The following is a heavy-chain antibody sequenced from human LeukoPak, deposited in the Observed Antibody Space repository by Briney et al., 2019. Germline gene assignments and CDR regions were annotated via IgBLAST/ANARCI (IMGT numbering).Heavy chain of an antibody. V-gene: IGHV3-15*01. Sequence: PGGSLRLSCAASGLTFIDAWVSWVRQAPGKGLEWVGRIKRKTDGGATDYAAPVRGRFTISRDNSKNTLYLQMNSLRAEDTAVYYCARMGRVLRYFDWLRFDYWGQGTLVTVSS. CDR1: GLTFIDAW. J-gene: IGHJ4*02. CDR2: IKRKTDGGAT. D-gene: IGHD3-9*01. CDR3: ARMGRVLRYFDWLRFDY.